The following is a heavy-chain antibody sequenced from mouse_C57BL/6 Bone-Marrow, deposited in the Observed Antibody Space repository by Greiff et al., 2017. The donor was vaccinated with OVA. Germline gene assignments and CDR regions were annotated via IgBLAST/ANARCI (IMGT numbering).Heavy chain of an antibody. CDR2: IDPSDSYT. D-gene: IGHD4-1*01. J-gene: IGHJ3*01. V-gene: IGHV1-69*01. Sequence: QVQLQQPGAELVMPGASVKLSCKASGYTFTSYWMHWVKQRPGQGLEWIGEIDPSDSYTNYNQKFKGKSTLTVDKSSSTAYMQLSSLTSEDSAVYYCARKEVGRVAYWGQGTLVTVSA. CDR3: ARKEVGRVAY. CDR1: GYTFTSYW.